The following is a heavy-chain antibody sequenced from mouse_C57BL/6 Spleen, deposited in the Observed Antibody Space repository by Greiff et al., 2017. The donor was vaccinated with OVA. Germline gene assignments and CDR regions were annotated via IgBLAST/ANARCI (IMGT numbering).Heavy chain of an antibody. D-gene: IGHD1-1*01. CDR1: GFTFSSYA. V-gene: IGHV5-4*01. CDR2: ISDGGSYT. Sequence: EVKVVESGGGLVKPGGSLKLSCAASGFTFSSYAMSWVRQTPEKRLEWVATISDGGSYTYYPDNVKGRFTISRDNAKNNLYLQMSHLKSEDTAMYYCAREGALLRSFDYWGQGTTLTVSS. CDR3: AREGALLRSFDY. J-gene: IGHJ2*01.